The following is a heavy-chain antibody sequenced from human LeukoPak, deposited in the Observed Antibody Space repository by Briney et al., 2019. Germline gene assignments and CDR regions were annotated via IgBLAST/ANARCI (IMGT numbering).Heavy chain of an antibody. V-gene: IGHV3-74*01. D-gene: IGHD3-10*01. CDR1: GFTFSSYW. CDR3: ASGEWFGESAFDY. CDR2: INSDGSST. Sequence: GGSLRLSCAASGFTFSSYWMHWVRQAPGKGLVWVSRINSDGSSTSYADSVEGRFTISRDNAKNTLYLQMNSLRAEDTAVYYCASGEWFGESAFDYWGQGTLVTVSS. J-gene: IGHJ4*02.